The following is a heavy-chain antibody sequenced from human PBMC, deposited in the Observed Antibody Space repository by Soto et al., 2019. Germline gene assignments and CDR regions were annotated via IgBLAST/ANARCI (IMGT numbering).Heavy chain of an antibody. Sequence: GGSLRLSCAASGFTFSSYAMSWVRQAPGKGLEWVSAISGSGGSTYYADSVKGRFTISRDNSKNTLYLQMNSLRAEDTAVYYCAEVVVGYSGYASSLYYFDYWGQGTLVTVSS. D-gene: IGHD5-12*01. J-gene: IGHJ4*02. CDR1: GFTFSSYA. V-gene: IGHV3-23*01. CDR3: AEVVVGYSGYASSLYYFDY. CDR2: ISGSGGST.